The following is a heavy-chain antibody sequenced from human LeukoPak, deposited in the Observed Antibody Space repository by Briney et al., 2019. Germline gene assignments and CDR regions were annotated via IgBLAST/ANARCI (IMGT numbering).Heavy chain of an antibody. CDR2: ISSSSSYI. J-gene: IGHJ4*02. Sequence: ASVKVSCKASGYTFSSYSMNWVRQAPGKGLEWVSSISSSSSYIYYADSVKGRFTISRDNAKNSLYLQMNSLRAEDTAVYYCASYLSSRSFPDYWGQGTLVTVSS. D-gene: IGHD2/OR15-2a*01. V-gene: IGHV3-21*01. CDR3: ASYLSSRSFPDY. CDR1: GYTFSSYS.